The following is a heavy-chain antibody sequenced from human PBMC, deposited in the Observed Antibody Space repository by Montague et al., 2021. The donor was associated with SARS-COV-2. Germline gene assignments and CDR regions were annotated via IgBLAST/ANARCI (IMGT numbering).Heavy chain of an antibody. CDR2: IYNSGST. CDR1: GGSISDYY. Sequence: SETLSLTCTVSGGSISDYYWSWFRQSAGKGLEWIGRIYNSGSTSYNPSLKSRVTMSVDTSKNQFSLKLSSVTAADTAVYYCVRDQGRSNWNYPDYWGQGTLVTVPS. D-gene: IGHD1-20*01. CDR3: VRDQGRSNWNYPDY. V-gene: IGHV4-4*07. J-gene: IGHJ4*02.